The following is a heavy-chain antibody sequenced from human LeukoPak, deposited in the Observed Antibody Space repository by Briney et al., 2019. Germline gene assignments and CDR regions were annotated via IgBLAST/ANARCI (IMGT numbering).Heavy chain of an antibody. CDR2: INHSGST. CDR3: ARRYDSSGYAEGFDY. J-gene: IGHJ4*02. Sequence: PSETLSLTCAVYGGSFSGCYWSWIRQPPGKGLEWIGEINHSGSTNYNPSLKSRVTISVNTSKNQFSLKLSSVTAADTAVYYCARRYDSSGYAEGFDYWGQGTLVTVSS. V-gene: IGHV4-34*01. CDR1: GGSFSGCY. D-gene: IGHD3-22*01.